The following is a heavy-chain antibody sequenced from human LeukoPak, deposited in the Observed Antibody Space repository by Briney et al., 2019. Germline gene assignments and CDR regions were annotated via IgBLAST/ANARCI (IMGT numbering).Heavy chain of an antibody. Sequence: SETLSLTCTVSGGSISSYYWSWIRQPAGKGLEWIGRIYTSGSTNYNPSLKSRVTMSVGTSKNQFSLKLSSVTAADTAVYYCARDILRFLEWTDDAFDIWGQGTMVTVSS. J-gene: IGHJ3*02. CDR1: GGSISSYY. V-gene: IGHV4-4*07. CDR3: ARDILRFLEWTDDAFDI. CDR2: IYTSGST. D-gene: IGHD3-3*01.